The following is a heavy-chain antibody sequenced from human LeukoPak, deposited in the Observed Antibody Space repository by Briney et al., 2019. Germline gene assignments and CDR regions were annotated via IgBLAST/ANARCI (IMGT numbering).Heavy chain of an antibody. CDR3: ARLGLPYYYDSSGHPI. J-gene: IGHJ4*02. V-gene: IGHV4-39*01. CDR1: GGSISSSSYY. CDR2: IYYSGST. D-gene: IGHD3-22*01. Sequence: SETLSLTCTVSGGSISSSSYYWGWIRQPPGKGLEWIGSIYYSGSTYYNPSLKSRVTISVDTSKNQFSLKLSSVTAADTAVYYCARLGLPYYYDSSGHPIWGQGTLVTVSS.